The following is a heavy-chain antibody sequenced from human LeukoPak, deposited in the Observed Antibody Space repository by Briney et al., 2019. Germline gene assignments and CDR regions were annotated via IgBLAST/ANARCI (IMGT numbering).Heavy chain of an antibody. D-gene: IGHD6-13*01. J-gene: IGHJ4*02. CDR3: AKDRFTRIAATGYFDY. CDR2: ISYCRSNI. Sequence: GGSLRLSCAASGFTFSTYRMHWVRQAPGKGLEWVAVISYCRSNIYYVDSVRGRFTISRDSSQNTLYLQMNSLRAADSAVYYCAKDRFTRIAATGYFDYWGQGSLVTVSS. CDR1: GFTFSTYR. V-gene: IGHV3-30*18.